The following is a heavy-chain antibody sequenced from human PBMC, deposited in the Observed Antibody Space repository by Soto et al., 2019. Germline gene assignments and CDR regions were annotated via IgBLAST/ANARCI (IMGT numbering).Heavy chain of an antibody. CDR1: GGSFSGYY. J-gene: IGHJ4*02. CDR2: NNHSGST. CDR3: ARAPRLWFGEPTRYYFDY. V-gene: IGHV4-34*01. D-gene: IGHD3-10*01. Sequence: QVQLQQWGAGLLKPSETLSLTCAVYGGSFSGYYWSWIRQPPGKGLEWIGENNHSGSTNYNPSLTSRVTISVDTSKNQFSLKLSSVTAADTAVYYCARAPRLWFGEPTRYYFDYWGQGTLVTVSS.